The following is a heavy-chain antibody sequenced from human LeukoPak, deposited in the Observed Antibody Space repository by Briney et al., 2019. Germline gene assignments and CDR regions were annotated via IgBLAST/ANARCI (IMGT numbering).Heavy chain of an antibody. D-gene: IGHD2-15*01. V-gene: IGHV4-61*02. J-gene: IGHJ2*01. CDR1: GGSISSSSYY. Sequence: SETLSLTCTVSGGSISSSSYYWGWIRQPPGKGLEWIGRIYTSGSTNYNPSLKSRVTISVDTSKNQFSLKLSSVTAADTAVYYCARAGYCSGGSCYMFAWYFDLWGRGTLVTVSS. CDR2: IYTSGST. CDR3: ARAGYCSGGSCYMFAWYFDL.